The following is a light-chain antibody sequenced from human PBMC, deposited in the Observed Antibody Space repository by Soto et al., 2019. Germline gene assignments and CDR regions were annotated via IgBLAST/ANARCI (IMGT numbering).Light chain of an antibody. CDR3: LQHNSYPWT. CDR2: AAS. V-gene: IGKV1-17*03. CDR1: QGINNY. Sequence: DIQLTQSASALSASVGDRVTITCRASQGINNYLVWFQQKPGKVPKRLIYAASSLQSGVPSMFSGSGSGTEFTLTISSLQPEDSATYYCLQHNSYPWTFGRGTKVDIK. J-gene: IGKJ1*01.